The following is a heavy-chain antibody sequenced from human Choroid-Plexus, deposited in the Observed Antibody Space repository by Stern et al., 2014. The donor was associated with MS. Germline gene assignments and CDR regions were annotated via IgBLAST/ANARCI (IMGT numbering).Heavy chain of an antibody. Sequence: VQLVESGAEVKKPGASVKVSCKTSGYIFTGYYIHWVRQAHGQGLEWMAWINPNPGGTKYAQKFQGRVTMSRDTSISTAYVELSSLTSDDTAVYYCARDQRGITIFGVVTDYYYPGMDVWGQGTTVTVSS. V-gene: IGHV1-2*02. D-gene: IGHD3-3*01. CDR2: INPNPGGT. J-gene: IGHJ6*02. CDR3: ARDQRGITIFGVVTDYYYPGMDV. CDR1: GYIFTGYY.